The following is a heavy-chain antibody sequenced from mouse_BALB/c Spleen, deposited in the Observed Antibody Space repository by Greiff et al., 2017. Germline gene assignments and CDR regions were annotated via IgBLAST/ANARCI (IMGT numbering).Heavy chain of an antibody. CDR1: GFNIKDTY. CDR3: AYASYAMDY. Sequence: EVKLMESGAELVKPGASVKLSCTASGFNIKDTYMHWVKQRPEQGLEWIGRIDPANGNTKYDPKFQGKATITADTSSNTAYLQLSSLTSEDTAVYYCAYASYAMDYWGQGTSVTVSS. D-gene: IGHD6-5*01. V-gene: IGHV14-3*02. J-gene: IGHJ4*01. CDR2: IDPANGNT.